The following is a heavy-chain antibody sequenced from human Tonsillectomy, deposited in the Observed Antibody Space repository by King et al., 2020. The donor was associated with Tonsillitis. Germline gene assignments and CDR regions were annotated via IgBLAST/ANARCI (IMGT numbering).Heavy chain of an antibody. V-gene: IGHV4-39*07. D-gene: IGHD3-10*01. CDR1: GGSISNTRYY. CDR2: IHYTGRT. CDR3: ARHYYFGSGSYYLYYFDY. J-gene: IGHJ4*02. Sequence: QLQESGPGRVKPSETLSLTCTVSGGSISNTRYYWGWIRQPPGKGLEWIGSIHYTGRTYDSPSLKSRVTISVDTAKNQFSLKLNSVTAADTAVYYCARHYYFGSGSYYLYYFDYWGQGTLVTVST.